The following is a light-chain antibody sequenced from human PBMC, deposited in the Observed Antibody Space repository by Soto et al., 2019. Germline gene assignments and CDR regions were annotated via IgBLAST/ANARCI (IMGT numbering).Light chain of an antibody. J-gene: IGLJ1*01. CDR3: CSYGSGSTLYV. V-gene: IGLV2-14*03. Sequence: QSVLTQPTSVSGSPGQSITISCPGTSSDVGGYNYVSWYQHHPGKAPKVIIFDVSSRPSGVSSRFSGSKSGNTASLTISGLQAEDEADYYCCSYGSGSTLYVFGAGTKVTVL. CDR2: DVS. CDR1: SSDVGGYNY.